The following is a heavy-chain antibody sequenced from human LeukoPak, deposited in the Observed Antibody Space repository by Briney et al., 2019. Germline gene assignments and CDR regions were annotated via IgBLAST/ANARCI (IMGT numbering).Heavy chain of an antibody. CDR1: GGTFSSYA. D-gene: IGHD6-6*01. V-gene: IGHV1-69*05. CDR2: IIPIFGAA. Sequence: SVKVSCKASGGTFSSYAISWVRQAPGQGLEWMGGIIPIFGAANYAQKFQGRVTITTDESTSTAYMELSSLRSEDTAVYYCARASSESIAARPYWFDPWGQGTLVTVSS. CDR3: ARASSESIAARPYWFDP. J-gene: IGHJ5*02.